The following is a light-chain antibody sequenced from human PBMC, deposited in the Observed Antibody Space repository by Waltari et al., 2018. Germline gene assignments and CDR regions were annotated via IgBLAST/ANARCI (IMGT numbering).Light chain of an antibody. CDR1: QSLLHRNGNTY. CDR3: MQSTKDPYS. CDR2: KVT. J-gene: IGKJ2*03. Sequence: DIVMTQTPLSLPVTPGEPASISCRSSQSLLHRNGNTYLHWYLQKPGQSPRLLIYKVTNRESGVPDRFSGSGSGTGFTLKISRVEPEDVGVYYCMQSTKDPYSFGQGTKVEIK. V-gene: IGKV2D-29*02.